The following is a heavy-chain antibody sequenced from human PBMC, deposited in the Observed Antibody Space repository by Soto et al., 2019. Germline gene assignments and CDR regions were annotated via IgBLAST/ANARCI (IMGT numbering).Heavy chain of an antibody. CDR2: ISGSGGST. V-gene: IGHV3-23*01. CDR3: AKDRLGGVDAFDI. J-gene: IGHJ3*02. D-gene: IGHD3-16*01. CDR1: GFTFSSYA. Sequence: EVQLLESGGGLAQPGGSLRLSCAASGFTFSSYAMSWVRQAPGKGLEWVSAISGSGGSTYYADSVKGRFTISRDNSKNTLYLQMNSLRAEDTAVYYCAKDRLGGVDAFDIWGQGTMVTVSS.